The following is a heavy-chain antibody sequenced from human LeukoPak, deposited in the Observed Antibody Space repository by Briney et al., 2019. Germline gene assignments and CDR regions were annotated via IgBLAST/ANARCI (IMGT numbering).Heavy chain of an antibody. V-gene: IGHV3-30*03. Sequence: GGSLRLSCAASGFTFSDYGIHWVRQAPGKGLEWVAVISYDGSNKDYADSVKGRFTIFRDNSKNTLYLQMNSLRADDTAVYDCARVRGGDTRDLDYWGQGTLVTVSS. D-gene: IGHD2-21*01. J-gene: IGHJ4*02. CDR1: GFTFSDYG. CDR2: ISYDGSNK. CDR3: ARVRGGDTRDLDY.